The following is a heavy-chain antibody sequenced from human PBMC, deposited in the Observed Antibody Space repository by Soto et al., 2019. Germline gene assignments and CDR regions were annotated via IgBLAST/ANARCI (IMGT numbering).Heavy chain of an antibody. CDR2: ISYDGSNK. J-gene: IGHJ1*01. V-gene: IGHV3-30-3*01. Sequence: QVQLVESGGGVVQPGRSLRLSCAASGFTFSSYAMHWVRQAPGKGLGWGAVISYDGSNKYYADSVKGRFTISRDNSKNTLYLQMNSLRAEDTAVYYCARDPSLVPKSAEYFQHWGQGTLVTVSS. D-gene: IGHD3-9*01. CDR1: GFTFSSYA. CDR3: ARDPSLVPKSAEYFQH.